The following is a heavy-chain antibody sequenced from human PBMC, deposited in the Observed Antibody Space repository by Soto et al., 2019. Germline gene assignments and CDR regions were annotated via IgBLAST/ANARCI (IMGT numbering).Heavy chain of an antibody. CDR2: IYYSGST. Sequence: PSETLSLTCTVSGVSISSGGYYWSWIRQHPGKGLEWIGYIYYSGSTYYNPSLKSRVTISVDTSKNQFSLKLSSVTAADTAVYYCARLYYYDSSGSYYFDYWGQGTLVTVSS. J-gene: IGHJ4*02. CDR1: GVSISSGGYY. D-gene: IGHD3-22*01. CDR3: ARLYYYDSSGSYYFDY. V-gene: IGHV4-31*03.